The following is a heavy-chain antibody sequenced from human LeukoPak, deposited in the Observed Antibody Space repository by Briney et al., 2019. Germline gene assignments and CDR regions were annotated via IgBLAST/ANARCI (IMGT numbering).Heavy chain of an antibody. CDR1: GGSFIRYY. V-gene: IGHV4-34*01. CDR3: ARGDGITAFY. J-gene: IGHJ4*02. CDR2: TTQSART. Sequence: PSETLSLTCAVYGGSFIRYYWTWMRQTPGKGLEWIGKTTQSARTNYNPSLKSRVTISVDTSKNQFSLNVNSVTAADTAVYYCARGDGITAFYWGQGTLVTVSS. D-gene: IGHD1-14*01.